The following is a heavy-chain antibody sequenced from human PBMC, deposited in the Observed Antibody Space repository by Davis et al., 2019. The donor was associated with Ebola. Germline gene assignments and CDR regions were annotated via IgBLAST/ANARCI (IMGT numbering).Heavy chain of an antibody. D-gene: IGHD1-20*01. CDR1: GFTFSTYW. J-gene: IGHJ4*02. CDR2: IINDGSTT. Sequence: GESLKISCAASGFTFSTYWMYWVRQAPGKGLEWVSRIINDGSTTDYADSVKGRFTISRDSAKDSLYLHMDSLRDDDTAVYYCARVYNWGFDFWGQGTLVTVSS. CDR3: ARVYNWGFDF. V-gene: IGHV3-74*01.